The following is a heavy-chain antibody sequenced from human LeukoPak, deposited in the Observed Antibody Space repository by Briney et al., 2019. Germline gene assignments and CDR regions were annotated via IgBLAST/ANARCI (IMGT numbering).Heavy chain of an antibody. V-gene: IGHV4-61*08. Sequence: SETLSLTCTVSGGSISSSGYYWGWIRQPPGKGLEWIGYIYYSGSTNYNPSLKSRVTISVDTSKNQFSLKLSSVTAADTAVYYCARGSIAARNDAFDIWGQGTVVTVSS. CDR2: IYYSGST. CDR1: GGSISSSGYY. D-gene: IGHD6-6*01. CDR3: ARGSIAARNDAFDI. J-gene: IGHJ3*02.